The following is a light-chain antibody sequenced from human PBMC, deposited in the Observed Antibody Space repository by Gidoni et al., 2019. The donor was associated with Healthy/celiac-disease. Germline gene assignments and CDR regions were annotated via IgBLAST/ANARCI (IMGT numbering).Light chain of an antibody. CDR3: CSYAGSYV. V-gene: IGLV2-11*01. Sequence: QSALTQPRSVSGSPGQSVTFSCTGTSSDVGGYNYVSWYQQHPGKAPKLMIYDVNKRPSGVPDRFSGSKSGNTASLTSSGLQAEDEADYYCCSYAGSYVFGTGTKVTVL. CDR2: DVN. J-gene: IGLJ1*01. CDR1: SSDVGGYNY.